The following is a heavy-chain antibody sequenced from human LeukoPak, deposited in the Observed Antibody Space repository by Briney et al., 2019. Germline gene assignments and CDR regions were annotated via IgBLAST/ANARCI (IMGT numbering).Heavy chain of an antibody. J-gene: IGHJ4*02. CDR3: AGGPPFDY. CDR2: ISSNSFHM. V-gene: IGHV3-21*01. CDR1: GFTFSSYA. Sequence: GGSLRLSCAASGFTFSSYAMSWVRQAPGKGLEWVSSISSNSFHMFYADSVKGRFTISRDNAENSLYLQMNSLRAEDTAVYYCAGGPPFDYWGQRTLVTVSS.